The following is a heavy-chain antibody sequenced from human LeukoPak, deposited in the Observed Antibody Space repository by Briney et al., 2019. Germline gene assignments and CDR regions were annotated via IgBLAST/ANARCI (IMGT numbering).Heavy chain of an antibody. J-gene: IGHJ4*02. D-gene: IGHD2-2*01. CDR3: ARDAGYCSSTSCYKVFDY. CDR2: IYISGST. CDR1: GGSISSYY. V-gene: IGHV4-4*07. Sequence: SETLSLTCTVPGGSISSYYWSWIRQPAGKGLEWIGHIYISGSTNYNPSLKSRVTMSVDTSKNQFSLKLSSVTAADTAVYYCARDAGYCSSTSCYKVFDYWGQGTLVTVSS.